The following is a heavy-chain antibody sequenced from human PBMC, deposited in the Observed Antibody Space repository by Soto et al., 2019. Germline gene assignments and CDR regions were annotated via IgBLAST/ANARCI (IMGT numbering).Heavy chain of an antibody. V-gene: IGHV3-7*01. CDR3: ARGGHCSPTSCHTSRSSFDI. Sequence: EVQLVESGGGLVQPGGSLRLSCAVSGFTFSSYWMSWVRQAPGKGLEWVANIKQDGSEKYYMDSEKGRFTISRDNAKNSLFLQVNSRRVEDTAVYYCARGGHCSPTSCHTSRSSFDIWGLGTMVTVSS. CDR1: GFTFSSYW. D-gene: IGHD2-2*01. CDR2: IKQDGSEK. J-gene: IGHJ3*02.